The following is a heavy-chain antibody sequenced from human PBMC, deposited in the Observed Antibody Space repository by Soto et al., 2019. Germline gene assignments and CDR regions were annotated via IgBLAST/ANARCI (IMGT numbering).Heavy chain of an antibody. CDR2: ISYDGSNK. CDR1: GFTFSSYA. CDR3: AYSSGSLFDY. V-gene: IGHV3-30-3*01. J-gene: IGHJ4*02. D-gene: IGHD6-19*01. Sequence: QVQLVESGGGVVQPGRSLRLSCAASGFTFSSYAMHWVRQAPGKGLEWVAVISYDGSNKYYADSVKGRFTISRDNSKNTLYLQMTSLRAEGRAVYYCAYSSGSLFDYWGQGTLYTVSS.